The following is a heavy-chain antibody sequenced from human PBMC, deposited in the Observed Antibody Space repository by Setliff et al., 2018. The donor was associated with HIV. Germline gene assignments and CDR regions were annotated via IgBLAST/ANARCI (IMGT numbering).Heavy chain of an antibody. CDR3: ARDGRDVHY. CDR1: GYYIRSGYY. V-gene: IGHV4-38-2*02. CDR2: IHHSGST. J-gene: IGHJ4*02. Sequence: SETLSLTCAVSGYYIRSGYYWGWIRQHPGKGLEWIGTIHHSGSTYYSPSLKSRLSMSVDTSKNQFSLKLTSVTAADTAVYYCARDGRDVHYWGQGTLVTVS.